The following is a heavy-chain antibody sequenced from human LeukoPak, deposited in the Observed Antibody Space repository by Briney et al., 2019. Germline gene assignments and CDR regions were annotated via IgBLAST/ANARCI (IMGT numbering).Heavy chain of an antibody. CDR2: MNPNSGNT. V-gene: IGHV1-8*03. J-gene: IGHJ3*02. CDR3: ARGTALDAFDI. CDR1: GYTFTGYY. Sequence: ASVKVSCKASGYTFTGYYIHWVRQAPGQGLEWMGWMNPNSGNTGYAQKFQGRVTITRNTSISTAYMELSSLRSEDTAVYYCARGTALDAFDIWGQGTMVTVSS.